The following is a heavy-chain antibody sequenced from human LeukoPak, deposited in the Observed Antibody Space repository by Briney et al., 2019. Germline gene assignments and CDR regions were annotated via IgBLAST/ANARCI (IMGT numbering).Heavy chain of an antibody. CDR3: ATAGYSSSWGFDY. CDR1: GGSISSSSYY. Sequence: PSETLSLTCTVSGGSISSSSYYWGWLRQPPGKGLEWIGSIYYSGSTYYNPSRKSPVTISVDTSKNQFSLKLSSVTAADTAVYYCATAGYSSSWGFDYWGQGTLVTVSS. V-gene: IGHV4-39*01. CDR2: IYYSGST. D-gene: IGHD6-13*01. J-gene: IGHJ4*02.